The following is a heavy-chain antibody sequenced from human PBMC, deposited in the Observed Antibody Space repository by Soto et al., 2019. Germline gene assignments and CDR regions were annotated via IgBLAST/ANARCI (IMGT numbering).Heavy chain of an antibody. CDR3: ARDSYSSATH. D-gene: IGHD4-4*01. V-gene: IGHV3-74*01. CDR2: ISNDGSDT. Sequence: GGSLRLSCAASGLPFGDNWMHWVRQAPGKGLVWVSRISNDGSDTTYADSVRGRFTVSRDNAKNTLYLQMNSLRAEDTAVYYCARDSYSSATHWGHGTLVTVST. CDR1: GLPFGDNW. J-gene: IGHJ4*01.